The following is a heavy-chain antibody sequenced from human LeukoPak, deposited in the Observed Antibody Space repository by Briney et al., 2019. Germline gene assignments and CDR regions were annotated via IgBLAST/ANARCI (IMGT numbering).Heavy chain of an antibody. V-gene: IGHV3-74*01. CDR3: ARDVGGDYFDY. D-gene: IGHD2-21*01. Sequence: GGSLRLSCAASGFTFSSYWMHWVRQAPGKGLVWVSRINSDGSSTSCADSVKGRFTISRDNAKNTLYLQMNSLRAEDTAVYYCARDVGGDYFDYWGQGTLVTVSS. CDR2: INSDGSST. J-gene: IGHJ4*02. CDR1: GFTFSSYW.